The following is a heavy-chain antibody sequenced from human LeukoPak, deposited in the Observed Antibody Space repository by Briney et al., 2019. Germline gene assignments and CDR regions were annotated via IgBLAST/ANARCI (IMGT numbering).Heavy chain of an antibody. CDR2: ISSSGTTI. D-gene: IGHD5-12*01. CDR3: ARLLVATPGVDP. Sequence: PGGSLKLSCAASGFTFSSYEMHWGRPAPGKGVEGVADISSSGTTIYYADSVKGRFTISRDNAKNSLYLQMNSLRAEDTAVYYCARLLVATPGVDPWGQGTLVTVSS. V-gene: IGHV3-48*03. CDR1: GFTFSSYE. J-gene: IGHJ5*02.